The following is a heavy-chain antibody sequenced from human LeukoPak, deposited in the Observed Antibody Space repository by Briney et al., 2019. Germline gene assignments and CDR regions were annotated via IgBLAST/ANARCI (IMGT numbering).Heavy chain of an antibody. CDR3: AKDDAWLQYND. CDR1: GFTFSRHG. D-gene: IGHD5-24*01. Sequence: VGSLRLSCVASGFTFSRHGMNWGRQAPRKGLEWLSGISPRGDIKYYVHSVKVRFTVSRDNSKNTLYLQINSLRDEDTAVYYCAKDDAWLQYNDWGQGTLVTVSS. V-gene: IGHV3-23*01. J-gene: IGHJ4*02. CDR2: ISPRGDIK.